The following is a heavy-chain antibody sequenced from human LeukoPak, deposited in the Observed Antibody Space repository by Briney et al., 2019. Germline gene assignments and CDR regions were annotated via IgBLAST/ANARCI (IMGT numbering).Heavy chain of an antibody. V-gene: IGHV3-7*01. CDR2: IKQDGSEK. J-gene: IGHJ4*02. CDR1: GFTASSYW. CDR3: ARAYDGYNGYFDY. D-gene: IGHD5-24*01. Sequence: GGSLRLSCVASGFTASSYWMSWVRQAPGKGLEWVANIKQDGSEKYYADSVKGRFTISRDNAKNSLYLQMNSLRAEDTAVYYCARAYDGYNGYFDYWGQGTLVTVSS.